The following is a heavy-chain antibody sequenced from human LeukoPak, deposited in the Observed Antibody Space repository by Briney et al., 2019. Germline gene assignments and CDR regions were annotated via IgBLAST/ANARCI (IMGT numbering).Heavy chain of an antibody. Sequence: SETLSLTCTVSGGSISSSSYYWGWIRQPPGKGLEWIGSIYYSGSTYYNPSLKSRVTISVDTSKNQFSLKLSSVTAADTAAYYCARSRVLPSWFDYWGQGTLVTVSS. CDR3: ARSRVLPSWFDY. V-gene: IGHV4-39*01. J-gene: IGHJ4*02. CDR2: IYYSGST. CDR1: GGSISSSSYY.